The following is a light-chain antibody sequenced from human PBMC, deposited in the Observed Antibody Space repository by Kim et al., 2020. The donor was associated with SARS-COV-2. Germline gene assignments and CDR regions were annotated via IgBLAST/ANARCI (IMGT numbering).Light chain of an antibody. J-gene: IGKJ2*01. CDR2: AAS. Sequence: IQMTQSPSSLSTSVGDRVTITCRASQSISSYLNWYQQKPGKAPKLLIYAASTLQSGVPSRFSGSGSGTDFTLTISSLQPGDFATYYCQQSYNTPYTFGQGTKLEIK. CDR1: QSISSY. V-gene: IGKV1-39*01. CDR3: QQSYNTPYT.